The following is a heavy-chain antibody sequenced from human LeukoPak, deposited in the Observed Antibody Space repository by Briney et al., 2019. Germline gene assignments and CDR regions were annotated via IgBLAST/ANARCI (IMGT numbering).Heavy chain of an antibody. Sequence: GASVKVSCKASGGTFSSYAISWVRQAPGQGLEWMGGIIPIFGTANYAQKFQGRVTITADESTSTAYMELSSLRSEDTAVYYCAAVTITTRRPYYYYGMDVWGQGTTVTVSS. CDR3: AAVTITTRRPYYYYGMDV. J-gene: IGHJ6*02. D-gene: IGHD3-3*01. V-gene: IGHV1-69*13. CDR2: IIPIFGTA. CDR1: GGTFSSYA.